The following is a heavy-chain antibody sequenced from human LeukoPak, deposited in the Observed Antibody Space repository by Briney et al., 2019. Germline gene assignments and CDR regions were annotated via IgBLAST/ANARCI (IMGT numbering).Heavy chain of an antibody. D-gene: IGHD5-18*01. CDR1: GLTFSSYA. CDR2: ISYDGSNK. V-gene: IGHV3-30*04. CDR3: ARAMDTAMVPGY. J-gene: IGHJ4*02. Sequence: GRSLRLSCAASGLTFSSYAMHWVRQAPGKGLEWVAVISYDGSNKYYADSVKGRFTISRDNSKNTLYLQMNSLRAEDTAVYYCARAMDTAMVPGYWGQGTLVTVSS.